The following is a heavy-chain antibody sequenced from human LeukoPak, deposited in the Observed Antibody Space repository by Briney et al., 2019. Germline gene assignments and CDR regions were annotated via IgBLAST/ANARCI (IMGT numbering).Heavy chain of an antibody. J-gene: IGHJ6*03. D-gene: IGHD2-2*01. Sequence: SETLSLTCTVSGGSISSYYWSWIRQPPGKGLEWIGYIYYSGSTNYNPSLKSRVTISVDTSKNQFSLKLSSVTAADTAVYYCARENGSTSLYYYYYMDVWGKGTTVTVSS. CDR1: GGSISSYY. V-gene: IGHV4-59*12. CDR2: IYYSGST. CDR3: ARENGSTSLYYYYYMDV.